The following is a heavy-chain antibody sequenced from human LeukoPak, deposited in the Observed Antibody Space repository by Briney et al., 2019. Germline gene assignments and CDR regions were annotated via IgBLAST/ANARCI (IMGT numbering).Heavy chain of an antibody. D-gene: IGHD6-13*01. CDR2: INPNSGGT. Sequence: ASVKVSCKASGYTFTGYYMHWVRQAPGQGLEWMGWINPNSGGTNYAQKFQGRVTMTRDTSISTAYMELSRLRSDDTAVYYCARDRTPGIAAAIGAFDIWGQGTMVTVSS. V-gene: IGHV1-2*02. CDR1: GYTFTGYY. CDR3: ARDRTPGIAAAIGAFDI. J-gene: IGHJ3*02.